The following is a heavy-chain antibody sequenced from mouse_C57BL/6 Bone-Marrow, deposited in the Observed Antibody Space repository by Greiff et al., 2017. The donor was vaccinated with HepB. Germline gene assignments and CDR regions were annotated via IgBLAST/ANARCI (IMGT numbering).Heavy chain of an antibody. V-gene: IGHV2-9-1*01. D-gene: IGHD1-1*01. J-gene: IGHJ4*01. CDR1: GFSLTSYA. Sequence: VQGVESGPGLVAPSQSLSITCTVSGFSLTSYAISWVRQPPGKGLEWLGVIWTGGGTNYNSALKSRLSISKDNSKSQVFLKMNSLQTDDTARYYCARNLVATGYYAMDYWGQGTSVTVSS. CDR2: IWTGGGT. CDR3: ARNLVATGYYAMDY.